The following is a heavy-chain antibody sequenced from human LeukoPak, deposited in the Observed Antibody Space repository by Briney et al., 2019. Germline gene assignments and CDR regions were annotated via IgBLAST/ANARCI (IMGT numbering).Heavy chain of an antibody. D-gene: IGHD4/OR15-4a*01. CDR3: ARRAGAYSHPYDY. V-gene: IGHV3-48*03. J-gene: IGHJ4*02. Sequence: GGSLRLSCAASGFTFSSYEMNWVRQAPGKGLEWVSYISSGGTTMYYADSVKGRFTISRDNSKNTLYLQMNSLRAEDTAVYYCARRAGAYSHPYDYWGQGTLVTVSS. CDR2: ISSGGTTM. CDR1: GFTFSSYE.